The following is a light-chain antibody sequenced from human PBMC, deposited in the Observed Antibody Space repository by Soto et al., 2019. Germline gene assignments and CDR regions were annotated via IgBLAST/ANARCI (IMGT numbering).Light chain of an antibody. V-gene: IGKV3-20*01. J-gene: IGKJ1*01. CDR2: GAC. CDR1: QSVSNNY. CDR3: QQYGSSGT. Sequence: EIVLTQSPGTLSLSPGERATLSCRASQSVSNNYLAWYQQKPGQAPRLLIYGACNRATGIPDRFSGSGSGTDFTLTISRVEPEDFAVYYCQQYGSSGTFGQGTKVEIK.